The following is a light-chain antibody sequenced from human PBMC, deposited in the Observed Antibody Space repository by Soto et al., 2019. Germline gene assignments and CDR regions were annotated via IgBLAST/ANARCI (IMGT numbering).Light chain of an antibody. V-gene: IGKV3-15*01. J-gene: IGKJ5*01. CDR1: QSVSGN. Sequence: EIVMTQSPATLSVSPGESATLSCRASQSVSGNLAWYQQKPGQAPRLLIYGASTRATGIPARFSGSGSGTEFTLTTSRLQSEDFAVYYCQQYNNWLITFGQGTRLEIK. CDR3: QQYNNWLIT. CDR2: GAS.